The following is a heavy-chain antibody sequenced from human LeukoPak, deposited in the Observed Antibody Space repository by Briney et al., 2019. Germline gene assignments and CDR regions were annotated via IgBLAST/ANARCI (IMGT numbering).Heavy chain of an antibody. Sequence: GGSLRLSCAASGFTFSSYEMNWVRQAPGKGLEWVSYISSSGSTIYYADSVKGRFTISSDNAKNSLYLQMNSLRAEDTAVYYCAERSTVTDAFDIWGQGTMVTVSS. CDR1: GFTFSSYE. CDR2: ISSSGSTI. V-gene: IGHV3-48*03. J-gene: IGHJ3*02. D-gene: IGHD4-17*01. CDR3: AERSTVTDAFDI.